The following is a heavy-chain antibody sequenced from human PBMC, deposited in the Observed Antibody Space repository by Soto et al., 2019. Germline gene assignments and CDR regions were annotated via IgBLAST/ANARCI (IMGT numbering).Heavy chain of an antibody. CDR2: IVPKFGTS. J-gene: IGHJ5*02. CDR3: AREMASGYSRTWFDP. V-gene: IGHV1-69*06. Sequence: QEHLVQSGAEVKKPGSSVKVSCRASGGIGSNYAISWVRQAPGQGLEWMGAIVPKFGTSNYAQTFKGRVTISVDKSTTSVYMELSSLTSQDTAIYYCAREMASGYSRTWFDPWGQGTLVTVSS. D-gene: IGHD5-18*01. CDR1: GGIGSNYA.